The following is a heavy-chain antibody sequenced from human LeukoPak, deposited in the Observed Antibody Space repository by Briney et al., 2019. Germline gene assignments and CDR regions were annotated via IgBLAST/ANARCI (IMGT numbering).Heavy chain of an antibody. V-gene: IGHV3-33*03. J-gene: IGHJ4*02. D-gene: IGHD6-19*01. CDR3: ARASGCYDY. CDR2: IWFDGSNK. CDR1: GFSFSTYG. Sequence: GSSLRLSCAASGFSFSTYGMHWVRQAPGKGLEWVAVIWFDGSNKYYADPVKGRFTISRDNSKNTLYLQMNSLRADDTAVYYCARASGCYDYWGRGTLVTVSS.